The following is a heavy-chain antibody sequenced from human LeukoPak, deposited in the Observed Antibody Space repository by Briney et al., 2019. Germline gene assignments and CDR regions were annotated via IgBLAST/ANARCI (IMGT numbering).Heavy chain of an antibody. V-gene: IGHV1-2*02. Sequence: ASVKVCCKASGYTFTGYCMHWVRQAPGQGLEWMGWSNPNSGGTNYAQKFQGRVTMTRDTSISTAYMELSRLRSDDTAVYYCARDLDYYDSSGYYSLNYWGQGTLVTVSS. D-gene: IGHD3-22*01. CDR2: SNPNSGGT. CDR1: GYTFTGYC. J-gene: IGHJ4*02. CDR3: ARDLDYYDSSGYYSLNY.